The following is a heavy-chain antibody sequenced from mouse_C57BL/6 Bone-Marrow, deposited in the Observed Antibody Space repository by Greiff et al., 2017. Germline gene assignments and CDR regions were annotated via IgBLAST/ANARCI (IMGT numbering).Heavy chain of an antibody. Sequence: VKLLESGAELVKPGASVKLSCKASGYTFTEYTIHWVKQRSGQGLEWIGWFYPGSGSIKYNENFKDKATLTADKSSSTVYMELSRLTSEDSAVYFCARHDYGNYGAWFAYWGQGTLVTVSA. D-gene: IGHD2-1*01. CDR2: FYPGSGSI. CDR3: ARHDYGNYGAWFAY. V-gene: IGHV1-62-2*01. J-gene: IGHJ3*01. CDR1: GYTFTEYT.